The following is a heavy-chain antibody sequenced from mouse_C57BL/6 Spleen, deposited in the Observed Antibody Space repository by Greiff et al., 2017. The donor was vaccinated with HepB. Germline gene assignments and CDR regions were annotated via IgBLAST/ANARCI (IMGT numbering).Heavy chain of an antibody. J-gene: IGHJ2*01. V-gene: IGHV1-26*01. Sequence: EVQLQQSGPELVKPGASVKISCKASGYTFTDYYMNWVKQSHGKSLEWIGDINPNNGGTSYNQKFKGKATLTVDKSSSTAYMELRSLTSEDSAVYYCARLSDSWDYWGQGTTLTVSS. CDR1: GYTFTDYY. D-gene: IGHD3-2*01. CDR3: ARLSDSWDY. CDR2: INPNNGGT.